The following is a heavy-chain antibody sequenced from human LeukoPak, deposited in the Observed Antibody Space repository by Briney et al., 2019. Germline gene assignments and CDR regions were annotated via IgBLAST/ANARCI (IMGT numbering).Heavy chain of an antibody. D-gene: IGHD6-13*01. J-gene: IGHJ4*02. V-gene: IGHV1-8*02. CDR3: ARDRSSSSY. CDR2: MNPNSGNT. CDR1: GYTFTSYD. Sequence: ASVKVSCKASGYTFTSYDINWVRQATGQGLEWMGWMNPNSGNTGYAQKFQGRVTMTRDTSISTAYMELSRLRSDDTAVYFCARDRSSSSYWGQGTLVTVSS.